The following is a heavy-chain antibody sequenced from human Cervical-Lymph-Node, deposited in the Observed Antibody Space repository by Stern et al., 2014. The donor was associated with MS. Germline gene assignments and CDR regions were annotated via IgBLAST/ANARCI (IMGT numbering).Heavy chain of an antibody. CDR2: ISAYNGNT. Sequence: QVQLVQSGAEVKKPGASVKVSCKASGYTFTSYGISWVRQAPGQGLEWMGWISAYNGNTNYAQKLQGRVTMTTDTSTSTAYMELRSLRSDDTAVYYCARDRTRFLEWLLLANWFDPWGQGTLVTVSS. CDR1: GYTFTSYG. CDR3: ARDRTRFLEWLLLANWFDP. V-gene: IGHV1-18*04. D-gene: IGHD3-3*01. J-gene: IGHJ5*02.